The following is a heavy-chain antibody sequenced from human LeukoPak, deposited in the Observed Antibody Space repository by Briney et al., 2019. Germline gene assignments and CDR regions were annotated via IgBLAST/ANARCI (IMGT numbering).Heavy chain of an antibody. J-gene: IGHJ6*03. CDR3: AREYCSSTSCQYYYYYYMDV. D-gene: IGHD2-2*01. Sequence: PGGSLRLSCAASGFTFNDYSMHWVRQAPGKGLVWVSRINTDGSSTSYADSVKGRFTISRDNAKNTLYLQMNSLRAEDTAVYYCAREYCSSTSCQYYYYYYMDVWGKGTTVTVSS. CDR2: INTDGSST. CDR1: GFTFNDYS. V-gene: IGHV3-74*01.